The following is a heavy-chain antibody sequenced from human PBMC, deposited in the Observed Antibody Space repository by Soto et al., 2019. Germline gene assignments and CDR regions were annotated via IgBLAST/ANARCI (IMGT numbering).Heavy chain of an antibody. V-gene: IGHV4-4*02. CDR1: GGSISSSNW. Sequence: PSETLFLTCAVSGGSISSSNWWSWVRQPPGKGLEWIGEIYHSGSTNYNPSLKSRVTISVDKSKNQFSLKLSSVTAADTAVYYCARKYYDILTGYYNDLDYWGQGTLVTVSS. J-gene: IGHJ4*02. CDR3: ARKYYDILTGYYNDLDY. CDR2: IYHSGST. D-gene: IGHD3-9*01.